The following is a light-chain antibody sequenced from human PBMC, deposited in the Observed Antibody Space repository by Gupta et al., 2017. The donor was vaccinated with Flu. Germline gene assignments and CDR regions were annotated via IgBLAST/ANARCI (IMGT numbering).Light chain of an antibody. CDR3: QQRDDWPLT. CDR1: QSVKGA. Sequence: EVVLTQSPATLSLSPGERATLSCRASQSVKGALAWYQQKPGQAPRLLVYDASNRAAGIPVKFSGSGSGTDFTLTISNLEPEDFAVYYCQQRDDWPLTFGGWTKVEIK. J-gene: IGKJ4*01. V-gene: IGKV3-11*01. CDR2: DAS.